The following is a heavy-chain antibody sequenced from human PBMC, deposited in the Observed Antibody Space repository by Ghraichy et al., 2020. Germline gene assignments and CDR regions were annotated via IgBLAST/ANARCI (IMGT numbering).Heavy chain of an antibody. J-gene: IGHJ4*02. V-gene: IGHV1-18*01. Sequence: ASVKVSCKSSGYNFIHYGVTWVRQAPGHGLQWMGWISGQNNKTIFAEDFQGRVTMTTDTFTSTAYMDLSRLTSGDTAVYYCVRDLVARPVGGDFWGQGTLVTVSS. D-gene: IGHD6-6*01. CDR1: GYNFIHYG. CDR2: ISGQNNKT. CDR3: VRDLVARPVGGDF.